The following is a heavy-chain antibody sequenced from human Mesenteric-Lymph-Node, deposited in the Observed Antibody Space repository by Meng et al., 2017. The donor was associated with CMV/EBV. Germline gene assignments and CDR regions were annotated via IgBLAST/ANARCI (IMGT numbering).Heavy chain of an antibody. CDR3: ARKIFGVIIRFDF. D-gene: IGHD3-3*01. J-gene: IGHJ4*02. CDR1: GFTFSSYE. Sequence: ESLKISCAASGFTFSSYEMNWVRQAPGKGLEWIGYIYYSGSESTNYNPSLKSRVTISLDTSNSQFSLKLTSVTDADTAVYYCARKIFGVIIRFDFWGQGTLVTVSS. CDR2: IYYSGSEST. V-gene: IGHV4-59*12.